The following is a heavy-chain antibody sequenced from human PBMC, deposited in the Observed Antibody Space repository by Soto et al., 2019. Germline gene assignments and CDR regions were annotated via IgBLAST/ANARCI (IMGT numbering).Heavy chain of an antibody. D-gene: IGHD3-22*01. CDR1: GYTLTGLS. CDR3: ATLSAYYYDSSGYYFDY. CDR2: FDPEDGET. Sequence: GASVKVSCKVSGYTLTGLSMHWVRQAPGKGLEWMGGFDPEDGETIYAQKFQGRVTMTEDTSTDTAYMELSSLRSEDTAVYYCATLSAYYYDSSGYYFDYWGQGTLVTVSS. V-gene: IGHV1-24*01. J-gene: IGHJ4*02.